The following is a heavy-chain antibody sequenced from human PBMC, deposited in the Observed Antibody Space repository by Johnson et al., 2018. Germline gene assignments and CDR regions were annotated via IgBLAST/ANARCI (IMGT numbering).Heavy chain of an antibody. CDR1: GFTFSNYA. CDR3: AKAMNSGYDSYQSHYYMDV. Sequence: EVQLVETGGGLVQPGGSLRLSCAASGFTFSNYAMSWVRQAPGKGLEWVSTIGGSGGSTYHADFVKGHFSISRENSKNTLYLQMNSLRAEDTAAYYCAKAMNSGYDSYQSHYYMDVWGKGTTVTVSS. D-gene: IGHD5-12*01. J-gene: IGHJ6*03. V-gene: IGHV3-23*04. CDR2: IGGSGGST.